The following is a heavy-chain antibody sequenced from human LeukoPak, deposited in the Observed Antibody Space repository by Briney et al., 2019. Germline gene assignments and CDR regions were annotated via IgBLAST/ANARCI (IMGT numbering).Heavy chain of an antibody. CDR1: GGSISSSSYY. CDR3: ASRLGYCSSTSCGTLDY. Sequence: PSETLSLTCTVSGGSISSSSYYWGWIRQPPGKGLEWIGSIYYSGSTYYNPSLKSRVTISVDTSKNQFSLKLSSVTAADPAVYYCASRLGYCSSTSCGTLDYWGQGTLVTVSS. CDR2: IYYSGST. D-gene: IGHD2-2*01. V-gene: IGHV4-39*01. J-gene: IGHJ4*02.